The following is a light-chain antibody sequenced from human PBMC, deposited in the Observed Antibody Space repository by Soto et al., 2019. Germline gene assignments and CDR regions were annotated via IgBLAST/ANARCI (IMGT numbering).Light chain of an antibody. CDR3: QSADSSGTWV. CDR2: QDS. Sequence: SYELTQPPSVSVSPGQTARITCSGDALSKQFAYWYQQKPGQAPLLVIFQDSERPSGIPERFSGSSSGTTVTLTISGVQAEDEADYYCQSADSSGTWVFGGGTKLTVL. V-gene: IGLV3-25*02. CDR1: ALSKQF. J-gene: IGLJ3*02.